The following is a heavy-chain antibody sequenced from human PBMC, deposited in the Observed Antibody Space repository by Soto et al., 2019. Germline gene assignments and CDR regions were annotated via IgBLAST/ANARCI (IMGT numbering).Heavy chain of an antibody. CDR3: ARETGTGYNWNYYYYGMDV. J-gene: IGHJ6*02. CDR2: TYYRSKWYN. V-gene: IGHV6-1*01. D-gene: IGHD1-1*01. CDR1: GDSVSSNSAA. Sequence: SQTLSLTCAISGDSVSSNSAAWNWIRQSPSRGLEWLGRTYYRSKWYNDYAVSVKSRITINPDTSKNQFSLQLNSVTPEDTAVYYCARETGTGYNWNYYYYGMDVWGQGTTVTVSS.